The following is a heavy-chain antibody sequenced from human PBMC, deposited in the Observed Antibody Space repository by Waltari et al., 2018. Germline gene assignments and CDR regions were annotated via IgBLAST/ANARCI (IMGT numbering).Heavy chain of an antibody. D-gene: IGHD4-17*01. V-gene: IGHV1-69*02. CDR2: IIPILGIA. CDR1: GGTFSSYT. Sequence: QVQLVQSGAEVKKPGSSVKVSCKASGGTFSSYTISWVRQAPGQGLEWMGRIIPILGIANDAQKGEGRVTITADKSTSTAYMELSSLRSEDTAVYYCAGGLPVTTSLYDYWGQGTLVTVSS. CDR3: AGGLPVTTSLYDY. J-gene: IGHJ4*02.